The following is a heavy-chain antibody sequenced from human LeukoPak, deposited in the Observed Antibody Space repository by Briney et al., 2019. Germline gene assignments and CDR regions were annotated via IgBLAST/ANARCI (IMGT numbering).Heavy chain of an antibody. V-gene: IGHV1-2*02. CDR1: GYTFTGYY. J-gene: IGHJ4*02. CDR2: VNPNSGGT. CDR3: ARTTYSSSFRSLDY. D-gene: IGHD6-6*01. Sequence: ASVKVSCKASGYTFTGYYTHWVRQAPGQGLEWMGWVNPNSGGTNYAQKFQGRVTMTRDTSISTAYMELSRLRSDDTAVYYCARTTYSSSFRSLDYWGQGTLVTVSS.